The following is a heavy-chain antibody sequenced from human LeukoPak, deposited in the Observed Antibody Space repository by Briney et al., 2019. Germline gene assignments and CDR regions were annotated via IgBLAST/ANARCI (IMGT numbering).Heavy chain of an antibody. CDR2: ISYDGSNK. V-gene: IGHV3-30-3*01. CDR3: ARGSPAAMAHFDY. Sequence: GRSLRLSCAASGFTFSSYAMHWVRQAPGKGLEWVAVISYDGSNKYYADSVKGRFTISRDNSKNTLYLQMNSLRAEDTAVYYCARGSPAAMAHFDYWGQGTLVTVSS. CDR1: GFTFSSYA. J-gene: IGHJ4*02. D-gene: IGHD5-18*01.